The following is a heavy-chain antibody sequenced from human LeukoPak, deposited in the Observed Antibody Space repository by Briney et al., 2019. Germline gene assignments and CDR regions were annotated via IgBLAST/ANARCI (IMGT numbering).Heavy chain of an antibody. CDR2: ISSNGGST. Sequence: GGSLRLSCAASGFTFSSYSMNWVRQAPGKGLEYVSAISSNGGSTYYANSVKGRFTISRDNSKNTLYLQMGSLRAEDMAVYYCARGGGGYSGYDYYYYMDVWGKGTTVTISS. D-gene: IGHD5-12*01. CDR3: ARGGGGYSGYDYYYYMDV. V-gene: IGHV3-64*01. CDR1: GFTFSSYS. J-gene: IGHJ6*03.